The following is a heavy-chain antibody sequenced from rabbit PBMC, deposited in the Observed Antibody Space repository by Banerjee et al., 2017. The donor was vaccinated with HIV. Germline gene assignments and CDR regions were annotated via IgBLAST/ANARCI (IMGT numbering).Heavy chain of an antibody. CDR1: GFSFSNKYV. V-gene: IGHV1S45*01. CDR2: IYGGSTGST. J-gene: IGHJ4*01. CDR3: ARDLAGVVGWNLNL. Sequence: QEQLEESGGDLVKPEGSLTITCTASGFSFSNKYVMCWVRQAPGKGLEWSACIYGGSTGSTYYANWAKGRFTISKTSSTTVTLQMTSLTAADTATYFCARDLAGVVGWNLNLWGPGTLVTVS. D-gene: IGHD4-1*01.